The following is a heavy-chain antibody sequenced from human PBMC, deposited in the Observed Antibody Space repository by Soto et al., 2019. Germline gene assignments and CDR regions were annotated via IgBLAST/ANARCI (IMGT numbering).Heavy chain of an antibody. D-gene: IGHD3-22*01. CDR2: IYPGDSDT. J-gene: IGHJ6*02. Sequence: PXECLQIYCKGSEYSFTSYVFGWVRQMPGKGLEWMGIIYPGDSDTRYSPSLQGQVTISADKSISTAYLQWSSLKASDTAMYYCARIPQYDSWGYGMDFWGQGTTVTVSS. CDR3: ARIPQYDSWGYGMDF. V-gene: IGHV5-51*01. CDR1: EYSFTSYV.